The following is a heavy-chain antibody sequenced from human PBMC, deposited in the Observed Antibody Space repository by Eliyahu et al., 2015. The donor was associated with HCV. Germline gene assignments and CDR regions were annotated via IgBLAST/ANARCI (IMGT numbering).Heavy chain of an antibody. CDR3: ARGPSGDLEWLVFGV. J-gene: IGHJ6*02. V-gene: IGHV3-21*01. Sequence: EVQLVESGGGLVKPGGSLRLSCAASGFTFSSYSXNWVRQAPGKGLEWXSSISSSXSSIYYADSVKGRFTISRDNAKNSLYLQMNSLRAEDTAVYYCARGPSGDLEWLVFGVWGHGTTVTVSS. CDR1: GFTFSSYS. D-gene: IGHD3-3*01. CDR2: ISSSXSSI.